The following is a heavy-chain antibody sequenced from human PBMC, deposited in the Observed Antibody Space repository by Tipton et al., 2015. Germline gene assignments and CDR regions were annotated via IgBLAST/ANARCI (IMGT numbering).Heavy chain of an antibody. CDR1: NASISSHY. CDR3: ARLEMAHLGGH. D-gene: IGHD5-24*01. CDR2: IHGSGPA. J-gene: IGHJ1*01. Sequence: TLSLTCTVSNASISSHYGTWIRQPAGKGLEWIGRIHGSGPANYNPSLKGRASMSVDTSNNQFSLRLGSVTAADTAVYYCARLEMAHLGGHWGQGTLVTVSS. V-gene: IGHV4-4*07.